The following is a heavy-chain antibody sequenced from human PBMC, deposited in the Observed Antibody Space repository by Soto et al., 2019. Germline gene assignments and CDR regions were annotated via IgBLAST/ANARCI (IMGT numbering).Heavy chain of an antibody. D-gene: IGHD6-19*01. V-gene: IGHV1-69*01. CDR1: GGTFSSYA. J-gene: IGHJ5*02. Sequence: QVQLVQSGAEVKKPGSSVKVSCKASGGTFSSYAISWVRQAPGQGLEWMGGIIPIFGTANYAQKFQGRVTITAYESTSTAYMELSSLISEVTAVYYCARDRIAVAGTGWFDPWGQGTLVTVSS. CDR2: IIPIFGTA. CDR3: ARDRIAVAGTGWFDP.